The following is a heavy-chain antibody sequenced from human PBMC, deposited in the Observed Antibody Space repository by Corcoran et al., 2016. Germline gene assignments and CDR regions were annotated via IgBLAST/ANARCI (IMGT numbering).Heavy chain of an antibody. V-gene: IGHV4-39*01. J-gene: IGHJ5*02. CDR3: ATSPGYWFDP. CDR2: IYYSGST. CDR1: GGSISSSSYY. Sequence: QLQLQESGPGLVKPSETLSLTCTVSGGSISSSSYYWGWIRQPPGKGLKWIGSIYYSGSTYYNPSLKSRVTISVDTSKNQFSLKLSSVTAADTAVYYCATSPGYWFDPWGQGTLVTVSS.